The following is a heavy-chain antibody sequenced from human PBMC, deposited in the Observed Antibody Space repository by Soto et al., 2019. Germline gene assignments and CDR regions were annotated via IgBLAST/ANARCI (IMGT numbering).Heavy chain of an antibody. CDR2: IIPILGIA. CDR3: ATGSGSYLNWFDP. V-gene: IGHV1-69*02. D-gene: IGHD3-10*01. Sequence: SVKVSCKASGGTFSSYTISWVRQAPGQGLEWMGRIIPILGIANYAQKFQGRVTITADKSTSTAYMELSSLRSEDTAVYYCATGSGSYLNWFDPWGQGTLVTVSS. CDR1: GGTFSSYT. J-gene: IGHJ5*02.